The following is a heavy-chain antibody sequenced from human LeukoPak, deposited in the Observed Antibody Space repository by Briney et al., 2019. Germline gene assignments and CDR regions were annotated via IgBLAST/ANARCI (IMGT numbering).Heavy chain of an antibody. CDR1: GGPISSGGYY. J-gene: IGHJ4*02. D-gene: IGHD5-18*01. V-gene: IGHV4-31*03. CDR2: IYYSGST. Sequence: PSQTLSLTCTVSGGPISSGGYYWSWIRQHPGKGLEWIGYIYYSGSTYYNPSLKSRVTISVDTSKNQFSLKLSSVTAADTAVYYCARDVGYSYGYPYYFDYWGQGTLVTVSS. CDR3: ARDVGYSYGYPYYFDY.